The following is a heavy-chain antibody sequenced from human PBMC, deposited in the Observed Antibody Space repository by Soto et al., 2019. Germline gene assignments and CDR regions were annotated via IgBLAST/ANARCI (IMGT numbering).Heavy chain of an antibody. CDR2: IWYDGSNK. CDR1: GFTFSSYG. D-gene: IGHD6-13*01. Sequence: QVQLVESGGGVVQPGRSLRLSCAASGFTFSSYGMHWVRQAPGKGLEWVAVIWYDGSNKYYADSVKGRFTISRDNSKNTRYLQMNGLRAEDTAVYYCARWGVAAGDYWGQGTLVTVSS. V-gene: IGHV3-33*01. CDR3: ARWGVAAGDY. J-gene: IGHJ4*02.